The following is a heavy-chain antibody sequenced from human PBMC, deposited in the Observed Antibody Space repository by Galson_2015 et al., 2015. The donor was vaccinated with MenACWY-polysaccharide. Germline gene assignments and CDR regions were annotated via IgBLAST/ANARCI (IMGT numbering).Heavy chain of an antibody. CDR1: GYSLSSGYY. CDR3: ARVEKYSGSYYILH. Sequence: ETLFLTCAVSGYSLSSGYYWGWIRQPPGKGLEWIGGIYHSGSTYYNPSLKSRVTISVDTSKNQFSLKLSSVTAADTAVYYCARVEKYSGSYYILHWGQGTLVTVSS. CDR2: IYHSGST. V-gene: IGHV4-38-2*01. D-gene: IGHD1-26*01. J-gene: IGHJ4*02.